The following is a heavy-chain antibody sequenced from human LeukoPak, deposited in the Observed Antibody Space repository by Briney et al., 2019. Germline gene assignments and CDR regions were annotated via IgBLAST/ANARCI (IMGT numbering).Heavy chain of an antibody. J-gene: IGHJ4*02. CDR3: ARFPLGQWLGFDY. CDR2: INPNSGGT. Sequence: ASVKVSCKASGYTLTDYYVHWARQAPGQGLEWMGWINPNSGGTNYAQKFQGRVTMTRDTSISTAYMELSRLRSDDTAVYYCARFPLGQWLGFDYWGQGTLVTVSS. D-gene: IGHD6-19*01. V-gene: IGHV1-2*02. CDR1: GYTLTDYY.